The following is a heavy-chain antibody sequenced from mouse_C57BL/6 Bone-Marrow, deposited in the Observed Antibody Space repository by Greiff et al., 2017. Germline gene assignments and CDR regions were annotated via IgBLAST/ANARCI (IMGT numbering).Heavy chain of an antibody. CDR3: ARDQLDFDY. D-gene: IGHD4-1*02. CDR2: ISDGGSYT. J-gene: IGHJ2*01. Sequence: EVNVVESGGGLVKPGGSLKLSCAASGFTFSSYAMSWVRQTPEKRLEWVATISDGGSYTYYPDNVKGRFTISRDNAKNNLYLQMSHLKSEDTAMYYCARDQLDFDYWGQGTTLTVSS. CDR1: GFTFSSYA. V-gene: IGHV5-4*01.